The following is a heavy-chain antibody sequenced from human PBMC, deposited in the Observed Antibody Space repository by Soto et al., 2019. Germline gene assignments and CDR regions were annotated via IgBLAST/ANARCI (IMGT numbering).Heavy chain of an antibody. J-gene: IGHJ6*02. CDR3: PHKLRYLAAMAV. Sequence: EAGPRLVERTQRLALTGSFSGLSLTTGGVAVGSIRQPPGKALEWLALIYWNDDKRYSPSLKNRLTVTKDTSKNQVVLTLTNMDPVDTATYYCPHKLRYLAAMAVWRQGT. D-gene: IGHD3-9*01. V-gene: IGHV2-5*01. CDR1: GLSLTTGGVA. CDR2: IYWNDDK.